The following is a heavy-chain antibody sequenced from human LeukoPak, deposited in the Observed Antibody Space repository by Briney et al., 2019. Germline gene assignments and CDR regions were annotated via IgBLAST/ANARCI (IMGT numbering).Heavy chain of an antibody. CDR2: IRYDGTSE. CDR1: GFTFNNYG. J-gene: IGHJ4*02. V-gene: IGHV3-30*02. CDR3: ARTTKEFDILTGYYFDY. Sequence: GGSLRLSCGASGFTFNNYGMLWVRQAPGKGLDWVAFIRYDGTSEYYADSVKGRFTISRDNSKNTLSPQMNSLRAVDAAVYYCARTTKEFDILTGYYFDYWGQGTLVTVSS. D-gene: IGHD3-9*01.